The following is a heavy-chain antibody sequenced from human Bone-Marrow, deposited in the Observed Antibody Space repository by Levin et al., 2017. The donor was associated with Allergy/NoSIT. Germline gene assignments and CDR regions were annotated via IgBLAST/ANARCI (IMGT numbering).Heavy chain of an antibody. CDR3: ARSYGADPISDGGIDY. CDR1: GGSFSGYY. Sequence: GSLRLSCAVYGGSFSGYYWSWIRQPPGKGLEWIGEINHSGSTNYNPSLKSRVTISVDTSKNQFSLKLSSVTAADTAVYYCARSYGADPISDGGIDYWGQGTLVTVSS. D-gene: IGHD1-26*01. CDR2: INHSGST. V-gene: IGHV4-34*01. J-gene: IGHJ4*02.